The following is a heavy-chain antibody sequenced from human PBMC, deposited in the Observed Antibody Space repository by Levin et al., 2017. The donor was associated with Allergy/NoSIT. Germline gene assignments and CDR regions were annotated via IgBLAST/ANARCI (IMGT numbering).Heavy chain of an antibody. V-gene: IGHV3-7*01. CDR2: IKQDGSEK. D-gene: IGHD1-26*01. J-gene: IGHJ4*02. Sequence: GGSLRLSCAASGFTFSSYWMSWVRQAPGKGLEWVANIKQDGSEKYYMDSVKGRFTISRDNAKNSLYLQMNSLRAEDTAVYYCARDHIVGATNFDYWGQGTLVTVSS. CDR1: GFTFSSYW. CDR3: ARDHIVGATNFDY.